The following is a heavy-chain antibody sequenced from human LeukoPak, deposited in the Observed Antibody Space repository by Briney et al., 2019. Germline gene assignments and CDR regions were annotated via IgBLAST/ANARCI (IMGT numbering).Heavy chain of an antibody. J-gene: IGHJ4*02. CDR2: ISSSSSTI. CDR1: RFIFTSYW. CDR3: ARAPYYYGSGSPYYFDY. D-gene: IGHD3-10*01. Sequence: GGSLRLSCAASRFIFTSYWMSWVRQAPGKGLEWVSYISSSSSTIYYADSVKGRFTISRDNAKNSLYLQMNSLRAEDTAVYYCARAPYYYGSGSPYYFDYWGQGTPGHRLL. V-gene: IGHV3-48*04.